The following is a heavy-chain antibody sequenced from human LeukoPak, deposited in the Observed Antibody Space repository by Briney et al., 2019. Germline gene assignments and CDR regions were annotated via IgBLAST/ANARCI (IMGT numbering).Heavy chain of an antibody. J-gene: IGHJ3*02. V-gene: IGHV4-61*01. D-gene: IGHD3-16*01. CDR1: GGSVSSGSYY. Sequence: SETLSLTCTVSGGSVSSGSYYWSWIRQPPGKGLEWIGYIYYSGSTNYNPSLKSRVTISVDTSKNQFSLKLSSVTAADTAVYYCARFGGLRGDAFDIWGQGTMVTVSS. CDR2: IYYSGST. CDR3: ARFGGLRGDAFDI.